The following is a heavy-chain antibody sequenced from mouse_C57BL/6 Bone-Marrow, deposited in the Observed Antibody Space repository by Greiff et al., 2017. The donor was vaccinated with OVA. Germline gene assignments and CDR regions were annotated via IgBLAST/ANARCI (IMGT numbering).Heavy chain of an antibody. Sequence: QVTLKVSGPGILQPSQTLSLTCSFSGFSLSTYGMGVGWIRQPPGKGLVWLAHLCWVDDQYYNPALKSRLLISKATSKNQVFIKIAKVDTADTATYYCAQPDSSGYAWFAYWGQGTLVTVSA. J-gene: IGHJ3*01. CDR3: AQPDSSGYAWFAY. D-gene: IGHD3-2*02. V-gene: IGHV8-8*01. CDR2: LCWVDDQ. CDR1: GFSLSTYGMG.